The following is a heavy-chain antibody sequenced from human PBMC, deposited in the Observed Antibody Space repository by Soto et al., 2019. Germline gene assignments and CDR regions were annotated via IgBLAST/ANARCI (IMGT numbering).Heavy chain of an antibody. Sequence: PGGSLRLSCAASGFSFRDYYMSWIRQASGKGLEWISYISGSGNTIYYADSVKGRFIISRDNAKNSLFLQMNSLRADDTAVYYCARDRLPMVVVVMGWFDPWGQGTLVTVSS. J-gene: IGHJ5*02. D-gene: IGHD3-22*01. CDR3: ARDRLPMVVVVMGWFDP. V-gene: IGHV3-11*01. CDR1: GFSFRDYY. CDR2: ISGSGNTI.